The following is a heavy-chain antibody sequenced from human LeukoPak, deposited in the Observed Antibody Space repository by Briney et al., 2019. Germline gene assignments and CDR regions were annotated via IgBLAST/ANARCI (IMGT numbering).Heavy chain of an antibody. CDR3: TRLGDVDY. CDR1: GFTFSSHE. V-gene: IGHV3-48*03. CDR2: ISRGGSSI. J-gene: IGHJ4*02. Sequence: GGSLRLSCAASGFTFSSHEMNWVRHAPGEGLEWVSYISRGGSSIYYADSVKGRFTISRDNAKNSLYLQMNSLRAEDTAVYYCTRLGDVDYWGQGTLVTVSS.